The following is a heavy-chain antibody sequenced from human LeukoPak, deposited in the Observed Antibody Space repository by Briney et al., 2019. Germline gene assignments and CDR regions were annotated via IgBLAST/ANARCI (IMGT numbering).Heavy chain of an antibody. CDR3: ARTLSGNYRYFDY. Sequence: SETLSLTCAVSGDSIRSTNWWGWIRQPPGKGLEWIGYIYYSGSTYYNPSLKSRLTMSVDTSKNQFSLKLSSVTAVDTAVYYCARTLSGNYRYFDYWGQGTLVTVSS. J-gene: IGHJ4*02. V-gene: IGHV4-28*01. CDR1: GDSIRSTNW. CDR2: IYYSGST. D-gene: IGHD1-26*01.